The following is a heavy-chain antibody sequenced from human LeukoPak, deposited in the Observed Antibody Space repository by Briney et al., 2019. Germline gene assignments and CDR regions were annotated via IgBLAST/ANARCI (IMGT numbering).Heavy chain of an antibody. D-gene: IGHD2/OR15-2a*01. Sequence: GGSLRLSCAASGFTFSSHWMHWVRQVPGKGLVWVSSISSSSSYIYYADSVKGRFTISRDNAKNSQYLQMNSLRAEDTAVYYCARDWSIEGFSFFDYWGQGTLVTVSS. CDR1: GFTFSSHW. CDR3: ARDWSIEGFSFFDY. V-gene: IGHV3-21*01. J-gene: IGHJ4*02. CDR2: ISSSSSYI.